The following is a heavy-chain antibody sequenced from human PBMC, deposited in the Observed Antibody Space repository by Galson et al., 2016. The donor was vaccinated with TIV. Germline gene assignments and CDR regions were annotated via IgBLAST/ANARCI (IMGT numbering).Heavy chain of an antibody. D-gene: IGHD2-21*01. V-gene: IGHV1-3*01. CDR2: INAGNGNT. CDR3: ARPPYCGGDCFKYDS. CDR1: GYTFTHYP. Sequence: SVKVSCKASGYTFTHYPIHWVRQAPGQRLEWMAWINAGNGNTKFSQKMQGRVTLTTDTSANTAYMELSSLRSEDTAVYYCARPPYCGGDCFKYDSWGQGTLVTVSS. J-gene: IGHJ4*02.